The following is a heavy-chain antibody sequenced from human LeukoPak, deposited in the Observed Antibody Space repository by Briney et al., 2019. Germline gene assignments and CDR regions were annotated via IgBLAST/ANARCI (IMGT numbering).Heavy chain of an antibody. J-gene: IGHJ4*02. CDR3: AKLDHYYDSSGYSTTVDY. V-gene: IGHV3-23*01. D-gene: IGHD3-22*01. CDR1: GFTFSSYA. Sequence: GGSLRLSCAASGFTFSSYAMSWVRQAPGKGLEWVSAISGSGGSTYCADSVKGRFTISRDNSKNTLYLQMNSLRAEDTAVYYCAKLDHYYDSSGYSTTVDYWGQGTLVTVSS. CDR2: ISGSGGST.